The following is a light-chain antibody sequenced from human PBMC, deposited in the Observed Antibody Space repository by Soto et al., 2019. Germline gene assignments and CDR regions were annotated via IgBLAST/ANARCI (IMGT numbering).Light chain of an antibody. J-gene: IGKJ1*01. CDR1: QSVSSN. CDR3: QQYNNWPPWT. CDR2: GAS. V-gene: IGKV3-15*01. Sequence: EIMMTQSPATLSVSPGERATLSCRASQSVSSNLAWYQQKPGQAPRLLIYGASTRATGIPPGFSGSGSGTAFTLTISSLQSEDFVVYYCQQYNNWPPWTFGQGTKVDIK.